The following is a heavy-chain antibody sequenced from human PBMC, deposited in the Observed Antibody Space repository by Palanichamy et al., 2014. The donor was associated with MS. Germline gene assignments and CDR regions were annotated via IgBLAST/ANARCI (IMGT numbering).Heavy chain of an antibody. D-gene: IGHD6-13*01. CDR3: ARILLDAGTYYYYGMDV. CDR2: IDWDDDK. J-gene: IGHJ6*02. CDR1: GFSLSTSGMC. V-gene: IGHV2-70*01. Sequence: QVTLRESGPALVKPTQTLTLTCTFSGFSLSTSGMCVSWIRQPPGKALEWLALIDWDDDKYYSTSLKTRLTISKDTSKNQVVLTMTNMDPVDTATYYCARILLDAGTYYYYGMDVWGQGTTVTVSS.